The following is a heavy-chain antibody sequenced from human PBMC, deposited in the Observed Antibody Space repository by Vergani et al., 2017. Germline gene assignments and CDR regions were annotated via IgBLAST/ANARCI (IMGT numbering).Heavy chain of an antibody. V-gene: IGHV7-4-1*02. CDR1: GYTFTSYS. J-gene: IGHJ6*02. Sequence: QVQLVQSGSELKKSGASVKVSCKASGYTFTSYSVNWVRQAPGQGLEWMGWINTNTGNPTYVQGFTGRFVFSLDTSGRTAYLRISSLKAEDSAVYYCARVLGLLWFGDYGMDVWGQGTTVTVSS. D-gene: IGHD3-10*01. CDR3: ARVLGLLWFGDYGMDV. CDR2: INTNTGNP.